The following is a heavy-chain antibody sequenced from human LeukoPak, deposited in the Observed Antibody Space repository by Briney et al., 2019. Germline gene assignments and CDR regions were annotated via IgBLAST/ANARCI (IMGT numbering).Heavy chain of an antibody. V-gene: IGHV4-39*01. CDR2: IYYSGST. J-gene: IGHJ6*03. CDR1: GGSISSSSYY. Sequence: KPSETLSLTCTVPGGSISSSSYYWGWIRQPPGKGLEWIGSIYYSGSTYYNPSLKSRVTISVDTSKNQFSLKLSSVTAADTAVYYCARLPRITMVRGVYYYYYYMDVWGKGTTVTVSS. CDR3: ARLPRITMVRGVYYYYYYMDV. D-gene: IGHD3-10*01.